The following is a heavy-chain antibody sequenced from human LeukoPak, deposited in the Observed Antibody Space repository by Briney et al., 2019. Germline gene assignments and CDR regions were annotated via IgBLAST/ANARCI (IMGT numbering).Heavy chain of an antibody. CDR3: ARDWSITRIVVVRGDY. J-gene: IGHJ4*02. Sequence: GGSLRLSCAASGFTFSDYYMRWIRQATGKALEWVSYISSSGSTIYYADSVKGRFTISRDNAKNSLYLQMNSLRAEDTAVYYCARDWSITRIVVVRGDYWGQGTLVTVSS. CDR2: ISSSGSTI. V-gene: IGHV3-11*04. CDR1: GFTFSDYY. D-gene: IGHD3-22*01.